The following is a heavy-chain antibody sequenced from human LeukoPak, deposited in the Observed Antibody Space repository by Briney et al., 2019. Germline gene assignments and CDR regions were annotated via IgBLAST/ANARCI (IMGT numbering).Heavy chain of an antibody. J-gene: IGHJ5*02. CDR3: ARLDSAVVPPDP. CDR1: GFSMSVYW. CDR2: IYTSGST. Sequence: GSLRLSCEASGFSMSVYWMSWIRQPPGKGLEWIGYIYTSGSTNYNPSLKSRVTISVDTSKNQFSLKLSSVTAADTAVYYCARLDSAVVPPDPWGQGTLVTVSS. V-gene: IGHV4-4*09. D-gene: IGHD2-2*01.